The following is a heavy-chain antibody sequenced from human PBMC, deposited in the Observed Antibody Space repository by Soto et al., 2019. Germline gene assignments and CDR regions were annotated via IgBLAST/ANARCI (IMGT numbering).Heavy chain of an antibody. Sequence: SETLSLTCTVSGGSISSGGYYWSWIRQHPGKGLEWIGYIYYSETTYYHPSLKRRVTISVEPSKNQFSLKLSSVTATDTAVYSCARDPTYYYDSSGYYYTDYYYGMDVWGQGTTVTVSS. CDR3: ARDPTYYYDSSGYYYTDYYYGMDV. V-gene: IGHV4-31*03. J-gene: IGHJ6*02. CDR2: IYYSETT. CDR1: GGSISSGGYY. D-gene: IGHD3-22*01.